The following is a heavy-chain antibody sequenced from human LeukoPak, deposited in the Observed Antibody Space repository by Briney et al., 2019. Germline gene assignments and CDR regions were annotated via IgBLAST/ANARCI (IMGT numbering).Heavy chain of an antibody. D-gene: IGHD6-19*01. CDR1: GFSLRTRGGG. CDR2: IYWDDDK. J-gene: IGHJ4*02. Sequence: SGPTLVHPTRTLTLTCSFSGFSLRTRGGGVGWIRQPPGKALEWLSLIYWDDDKRYSPSLKSSLTITKDTSKNQVVLTMTNMDPVDTATYYCAHRPGYSSGWLVFDYWGQGTLVTVSS. V-gene: IGHV2-5*02. CDR3: AHRPGYSSGWLVFDY.